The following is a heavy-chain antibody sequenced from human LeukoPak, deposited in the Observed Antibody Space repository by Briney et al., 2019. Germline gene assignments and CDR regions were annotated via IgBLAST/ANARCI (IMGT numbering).Heavy chain of an antibody. CDR2: ISAYNRNT. CDR3: ARDTAVAYYGMDV. CDR1: GYTYTSYG. Sequence: ASVTVSCKASGYTYTSYGISWVRQAPGHGLEWMGWISAYNRNTNYAQKFQDRVTMTTDSSTTTAYMELRSLTSDDTALYYCARDTAVAYYGMDVGGEGTTVTVSS. D-gene: IGHD5-18*01. J-gene: IGHJ6*04. V-gene: IGHV1-18*01.